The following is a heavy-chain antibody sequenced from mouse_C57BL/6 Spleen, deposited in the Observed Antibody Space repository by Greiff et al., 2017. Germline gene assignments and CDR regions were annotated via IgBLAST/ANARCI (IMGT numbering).Heavy chain of an antibody. CDR3: ARRVGNLNWYFDV. CDR1: GYTFTSYD. J-gene: IGHJ1*03. Sequence: VQLQQSGPELVKPGASVKLSCKASGYTFTSYDINWVKQRPGQGLEWIGWIYPRDGSTKYNEKFKGKATLTVDTSSSTAYMELHSLTSEDSAVYFCARRVGNLNWYFDVWGTGTTVTVSS. V-gene: IGHV1-85*01. D-gene: IGHD2-1*01. CDR2: IYPRDGST.